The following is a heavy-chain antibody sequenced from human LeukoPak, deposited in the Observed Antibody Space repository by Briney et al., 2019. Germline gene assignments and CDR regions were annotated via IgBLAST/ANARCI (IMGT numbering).Heavy chain of an antibody. CDR3: AKDDALIRFND. D-gene: IGHD3-3*01. V-gene: IGHV3-23*01. CDR1: GFTFSGHW. Sequence: GGSLRLSCAVSGFTFSGHWMFWVRQAPGKGLEWISGIIGSGGITYYADSVKGRFTISRDNSKNTLYLQIYSLRAGDTAVYYCAKDDALIRFNDWGQGTLVTVSS. J-gene: IGHJ4*02. CDR2: IIGSGGIT.